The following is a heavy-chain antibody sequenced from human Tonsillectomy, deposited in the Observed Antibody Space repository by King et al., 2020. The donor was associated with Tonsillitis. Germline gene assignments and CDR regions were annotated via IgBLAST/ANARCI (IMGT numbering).Heavy chain of an antibody. CDR1: GGSISSSSYY. D-gene: IGHD3-10*01. CDR2: IHYSGST. V-gene: IGHV4-39*01. Sequence: LQLQESGPGLVKPSETLSLTCNVSGGSISSSSYYWGWIRQPPGKGLEWIGSIHYSGSTHYNPSLKSRVTISVDTSKNQFSLKLSSVTAADTAVYYCARQAGGYPYSFDYWGQGTLVTVSS. CDR3: ARQAGGYPYSFDY. J-gene: IGHJ4*02.